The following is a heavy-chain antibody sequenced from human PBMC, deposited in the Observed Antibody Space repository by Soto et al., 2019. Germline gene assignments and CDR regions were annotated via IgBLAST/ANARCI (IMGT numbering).Heavy chain of an antibody. V-gene: IGHV1-69*13. D-gene: IGHD4-17*01. CDR1: GYTFSSYA. CDR3: ARTLYVDNVDY. CDR2: IIPIIGTA. Sequence: SVKVSCKASGYTFSSYAISWVRQAPGQGLEWMGGIIPIIGTANYAQKFQGRVTITADASISTAYMELSSLRSEDTAVYYCARTLYVDNVDYWGQGTLVTVSS. J-gene: IGHJ4*02.